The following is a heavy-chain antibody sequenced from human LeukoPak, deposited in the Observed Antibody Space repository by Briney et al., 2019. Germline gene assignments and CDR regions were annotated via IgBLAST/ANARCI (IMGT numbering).Heavy chain of an antibody. V-gene: IGHV3-30*04. CDR2: ISYDGSNK. J-gene: IGHJ3*02. D-gene: IGHD1-26*01. Sequence: PGGSLRLSCAASGFTFSSYAMHWVRQAPGKGLEWVAVISYDGSNKYYADSVKGRFTISRGNSKNTLYLQMNSLRAEDTAVYYCAKVIPSGSYSSAFDIWGQGTMVTVSS. CDR1: GFTFSSYA. CDR3: AKVIPSGSYSSAFDI.